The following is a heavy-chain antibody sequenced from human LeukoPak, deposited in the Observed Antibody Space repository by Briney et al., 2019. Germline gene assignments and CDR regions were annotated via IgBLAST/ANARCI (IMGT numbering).Heavy chain of an antibody. J-gene: IGHJ5*02. CDR3: AREGSVGMIVVGNWFDP. Sequence: SVKVSYKASGGTFNIYAISWVRQAPGQGREWMGRIIPILGIANYAQKFQGRVTITADKSTSTAYMELSSLRSEDTAVYYCAREGSVGMIVVGNWFDPWGQGTLVTVSS. CDR1: GGTFNIYA. V-gene: IGHV1-69*10. D-gene: IGHD3-22*01. CDR2: IIPILGIA.